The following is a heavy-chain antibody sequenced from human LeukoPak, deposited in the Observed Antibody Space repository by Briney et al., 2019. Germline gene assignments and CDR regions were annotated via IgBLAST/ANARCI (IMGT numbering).Heavy chain of an antibody. V-gene: IGHV4-4*07. D-gene: IGHD6-19*01. CDR3: ARDLRYSSGWYLFDY. J-gene: IGHJ4*02. CDR1: GGSISSYY. CDR2: IYPSGST. Sequence: PSDTLSLTCTVSGGSISSYYWSWIRQPAGKGLEWIGRIYPSGSTNYNPSLKSRVTISVDKSKNQFSLKLSSVTAADTAVYYCARDLRYSSGWYLFDYWGQGSLVTVSS.